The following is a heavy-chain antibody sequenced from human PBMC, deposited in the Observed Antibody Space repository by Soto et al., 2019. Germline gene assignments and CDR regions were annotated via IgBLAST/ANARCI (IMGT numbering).Heavy chain of an antibody. J-gene: IGHJ4*02. CDR2: IYWDDDK. Sequence: QITLKESGPTLVKPTQTLTLTCTFSGFSVRRSGEAVGWIRQPPGKALEWLALIYWDDDKRYSPSLRSRLTIARGTSDNQVVLTMTNMDPVDTATYYCVHGDTLTNNGCDSWGQGTLVPVSS. V-gene: IGHV2-5*02. CDR1: GFSVRRSGEA. D-gene: IGHD3-9*01. CDR3: VHGDTLTNNGCDS.